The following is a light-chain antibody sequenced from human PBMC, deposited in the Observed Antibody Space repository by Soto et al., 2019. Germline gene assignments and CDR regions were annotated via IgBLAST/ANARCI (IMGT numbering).Light chain of an antibody. CDR3: QQYNNWPPGT. CDR2: GAS. CDR1: QSVSSN. Sequence: EIVLTQSPGTLSLSPWERATLSCRASQSVSSNLAWYQQKPGQAPRLLIYGASTRATGIPARFSGSGSGTEFTLTVSSLQSEDFAVYYCQQYNNWPPGTFGQGTKVDIK. V-gene: IGKV3-15*01. J-gene: IGKJ1*01.